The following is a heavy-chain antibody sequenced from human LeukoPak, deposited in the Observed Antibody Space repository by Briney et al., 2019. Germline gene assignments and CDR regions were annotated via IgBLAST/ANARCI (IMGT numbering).Heavy chain of an antibody. V-gene: IGHV1-2*02. CDR1: GYTFTGYY. J-gene: IGHJ4*02. D-gene: IGHD5-18*01. CDR3: ARVFRIRGYSYGGGFDY. CDR2: INPNSGGT. Sequence: ASVKVSCKASGYTFTGYYMRWVRQAPGQGLEWMGWINPNSGGTNYAQKFQGRVTMTRDTSISTAYMELSRLRSDDTAVYYCARVFRIRGYSYGGGFDYWGQGTLVTVSS.